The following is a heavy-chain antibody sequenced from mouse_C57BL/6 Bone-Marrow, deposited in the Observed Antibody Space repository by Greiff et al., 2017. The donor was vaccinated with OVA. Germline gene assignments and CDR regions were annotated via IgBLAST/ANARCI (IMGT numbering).Heavy chain of an antibody. V-gene: IGHV1-80*01. CDR2: IYPGDGDT. J-gene: IGHJ2*01. CDR3: ARGALYYYGSSPYYFDY. Sequence: QVQLKESGAELVKPGASVKISCKASGYAFSSYWMNWVKQRPGKGLEWIGQIYPGDGDTNYNGKFKGKATLTADKSSSTAYMQLSSLTSEDSAVYFCARGALYYYGSSPYYFDYWGQGTTLTVSS. D-gene: IGHD1-1*01. CDR1: GYAFSSYW.